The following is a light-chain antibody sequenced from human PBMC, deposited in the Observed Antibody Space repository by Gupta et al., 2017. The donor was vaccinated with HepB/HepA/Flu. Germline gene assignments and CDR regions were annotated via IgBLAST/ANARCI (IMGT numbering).Light chain of an antibody. J-gene: IGKJ1*01. CDR2: GAS. V-gene: IGKV3-15*01. CDR3: HRDQDWPSWT. Sequence: EIVMTQSPATLSVSPGERATLFCRASQSVSNLDWYKQEPGQSPRLLIYGASIRDTVIAARFSGSEIGKQLPLTISSRQFEATAVYYSHRDQDWPSWTSGQRTKVEIK. CDR1: QSVSN.